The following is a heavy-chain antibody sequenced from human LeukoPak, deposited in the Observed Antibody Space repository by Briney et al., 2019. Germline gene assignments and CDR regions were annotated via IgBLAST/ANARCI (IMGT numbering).Heavy chain of an antibody. J-gene: IGHJ4*02. D-gene: IGHD5-12*01. CDR3: ARETTIFDY. CDR1: GYSIISGYY. CDR2: IYHSGST. V-gene: IGHV4-38-2*02. Sequence: SESLSLTCTVSGYSIISGYYWGWIRQPPGKGLEWIGSIYHSGSTYYNPSLKSRVTISVDTSKNQFSLKLSSVTAADTAVYYCARETTIFDYWGQGTLVTVSS.